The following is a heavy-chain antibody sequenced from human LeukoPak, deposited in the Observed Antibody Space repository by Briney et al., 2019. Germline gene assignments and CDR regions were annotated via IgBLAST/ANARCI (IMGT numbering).Heavy chain of an antibody. D-gene: IGHD6-19*01. Sequence: YPSETLSLTCTVSGYSISSGYYWGWIRQPPGKGLEWIGSIYHSGSTYYKPSLKSRVTISVDTSKNQFSLKLSSVTAADTAVYYCARASYSSGWYERYYFDYWGQGTLVTVSS. CDR3: ARASYSSGWYERYYFDY. CDR1: GYSISSGYY. V-gene: IGHV4-38-2*02. J-gene: IGHJ4*02. CDR2: IYHSGST.